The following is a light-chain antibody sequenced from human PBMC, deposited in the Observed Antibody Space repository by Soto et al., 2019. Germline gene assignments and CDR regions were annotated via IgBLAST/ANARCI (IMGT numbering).Light chain of an antibody. CDR2: WAS. CDR1: QSILYSSNNKNH. CDR3: QQYYSTPLT. V-gene: IGKV4-1*01. J-gene: IGKJ4*01. Sequence: DIVMTQSPDSLAVSLGERATINCKSSQSILYSSNNKNHLAWYQQKPGQPPRLLIYWASTRESGVPDRFSGSGSGTDFTLTISSLQAEDVAVYYCQQYYSTPLTFGG.